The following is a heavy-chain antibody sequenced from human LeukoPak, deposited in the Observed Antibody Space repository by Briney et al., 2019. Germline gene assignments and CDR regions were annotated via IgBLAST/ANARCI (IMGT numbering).Heavy chain of an antibody. J-gene: IGHJ4*02. CDR3: AKDPDHYYDTSAYSFDY. Sequence: PGGSLRLSCAAPGFTLRNYAMGWVRQAPGKGLEWVSAISSSGTITYYADSVKGRFTISRDNSKNTLYLQMSSLRGDDTAIYYCAKDPDHYYDTSAYSFDYWGQGTLVTVSS. CDR1: GFTLRNYA. D-gene: IGHD3-22*01. CDR2: ISSSGTIT. V-gene: IGHV3-23*01.